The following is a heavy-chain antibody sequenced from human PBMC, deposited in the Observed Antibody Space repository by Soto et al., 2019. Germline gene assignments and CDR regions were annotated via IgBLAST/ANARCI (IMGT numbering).Heavy chain of an antibody. J-gene: IGHJ4*02. V-gene: IGHV6-1*01. D-gene: IGHD6-19*01. CDR3: ARGSYYSGWV. CDR2: TYYRSKWYS. Sequence: QTLSLTCAISGDSVSSTSTAWSWIRQSPSRGLEWLGRTYYRSKWYSDYAVSVKSRITINPDTAKNQFSLQLSSVTPEDTAVYYCARGSYYSGWVWGQGTLVTVSS. CDR1: GDSVSSTSTA.